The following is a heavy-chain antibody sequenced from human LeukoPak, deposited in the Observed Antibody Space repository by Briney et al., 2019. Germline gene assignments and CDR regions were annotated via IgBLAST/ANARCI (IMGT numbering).Heavy chain of an antibody. Sequence: ASVKVSCKASVFTFTSSAVQWVRQARGQRLEWIGWIVVGSGNTNYAQKFQERVTITRDMSTSTAYMELSSLRSEDTAVYYCAADAAYCGGDCYFTWGQGTLVTVSS. CDR1: VFTFTSSA. CDR3: AADAAYCGGDCYFT. V-gene: IGHV1-58*01. D-gene: IGHD2-21*02. J-gene: IGHJ5*02. CDR2: IVVGSGNT.